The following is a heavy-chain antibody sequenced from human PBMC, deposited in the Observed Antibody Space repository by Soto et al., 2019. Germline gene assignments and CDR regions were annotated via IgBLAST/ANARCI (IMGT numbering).Heavy chain of an antibody. D-gene: IGHD2-2*01. CDR2: IYGDDDK. V-gene: IGHV2-5*02. CDR3: AHKHAATWLFDY. Sequence: QITLKESGPTLVKPTQTLTLTCTFSGFSLTSGGVGVGWIRQPPGKAPEWLALIYGDDDKRFKPSLKNRLSITRDNSRNEVVLKVTNMDPVDTAMFFCAHKHAATWLFDYWGQGILVTVSS. J-gene: IGHJ4*02. CDR1: GFSLTSGGVG.